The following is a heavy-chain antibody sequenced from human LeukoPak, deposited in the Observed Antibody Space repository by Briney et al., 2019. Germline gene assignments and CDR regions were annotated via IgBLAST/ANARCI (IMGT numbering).Heavy chain of an antibody. CDR3: AGYCSSTSCYKALDY. D-gene: IGHD2-2*02. CDR1: GGSFSGYY. Sequence: SETLSLTCAVYGGSFSGYYWNWIRQPPGKGLEWIGEINHSGSTNYNPSLKSRVTISVDTSKNQFSLKLSSVTAADTAVYYCAGYCSSTSCYKALDYWGQGTLVTVSS. CDR2: INHSGST. J-gene: IGHJ4*02. V-gene: IGHV4-34*01.